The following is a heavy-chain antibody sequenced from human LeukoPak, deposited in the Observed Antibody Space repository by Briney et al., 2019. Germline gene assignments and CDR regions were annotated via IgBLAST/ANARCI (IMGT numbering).Heavy chain of an antibody. CDR1: GYTFTSYD. CDR2: MNPNSGNT. D-gene: IGHD3-22*01. Sequence: ASVKVSCKASGYTFTSYDINWVRQATGQGLEWMGWMNPNSGNTGYAQKFQGRVTMTRNTSISTAYMELSSLRSEDTAVYYCARAPTDYYYDSSGYHTDYWGQGTLVTVSS. CDR3: ARAPTDYYYDSSGYHTDY. J-gene: IGHJ4*02. V-gene: IGHV1-8*01.